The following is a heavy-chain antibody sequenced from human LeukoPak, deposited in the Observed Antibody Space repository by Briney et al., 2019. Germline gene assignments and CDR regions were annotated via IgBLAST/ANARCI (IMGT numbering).Heavy chain of an antibody. CDR1: GFTFSDYY. Sequence: GGSLRLSCAASGFTFSDYYMSWIRQAPGKGLEWVSYISSSGSTIYSADSVKGRFTISRDNARNSLYLQMNSPRAEDTAVYYCARDYVDTAMVGLYGLDVWGQGTTVTVSS. CDR2: ISSSGSTI. D-gene: IGHD5-18*01. CDR3: ARDYVDTAMVGLYGLDV. V-gene: IGHV3-11*01. J-gene: IGHJ6*02.